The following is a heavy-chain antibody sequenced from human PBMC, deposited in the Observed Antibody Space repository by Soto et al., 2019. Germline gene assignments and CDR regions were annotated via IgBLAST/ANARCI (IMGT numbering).Heavy chain of an antibody. CDR2: INHSGST. J-gene: IGHJ6*02. CDR3: ARGAGTWFGATGVYGMDV. Sequence: NPSETLSLTCAVYGGSFSGYYWSWIRQPPGKGLEWIGEINHSGSTNYNPSLKSRVTISVDTSKNQFSLKLSSVTAADTAVYYCARGAGTWFGATGVYGMDVWGQGTTVTVSS. D-gene: IGHD3-10*01. V-gene: IGHV4-34*01. CDR1: GGSFSGYY.